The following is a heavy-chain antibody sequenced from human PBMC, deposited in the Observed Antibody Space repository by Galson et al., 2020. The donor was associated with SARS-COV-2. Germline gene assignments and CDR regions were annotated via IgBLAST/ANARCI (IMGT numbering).Heavy chain of an antibody. V-gene: IGHV4-39*01. D-gene: IGHD3-10*01. J-gene: IGHJ4*02. CDR3: ARLKLGSSYFDQ. CDR2: LYYTGAT. Sequence: SQTLSLTCTVSGGSITTTDFYWGWIRQPPGKGLEWIGGLYYTGATYSNPSLKTRVTMSVDTSKHQFSLKLTSVIATDTAVYYCARLKLGSSYFDQWGQGTLVTVSS. CDR1: GGSITTTDFY.